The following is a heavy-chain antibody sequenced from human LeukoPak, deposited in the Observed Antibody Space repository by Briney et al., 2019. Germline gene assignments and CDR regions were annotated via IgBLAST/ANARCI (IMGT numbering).Heavy chain of an antibody. CDR1: GFTFSRYW. V-gene: IGHV3-74*03. CDR3: ARGNYYGMDV. Sequence: PGGSLRLSCAASGFTFSRYWMHWVRQAPGKGLVWVSRVNSDVSSTTYADSVKGRFTISSDNAKNTLYLQMNSLGAEDTAAYYCARGNYYGMDVWGQGTTVIVSS. J-gene: IGHJ6*02. D-gene: IGHD3-10*01. CDR2: VNSDVSST.